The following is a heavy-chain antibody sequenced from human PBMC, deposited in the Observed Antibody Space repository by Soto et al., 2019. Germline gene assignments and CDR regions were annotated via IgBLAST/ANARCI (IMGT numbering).Heavy chain of an antibody. Sequence: EVQLLESGGGLVQPGGSLRLSCAASGFTFSSYAMSWVRQAPGKGLEWVSAISGSGGSTYYADSVKGRFTISRDNSKNTLYLQMNSLRAEDTAVYYCAKVLGYCSSTSCYAFDIWGQGTMVTVSS. V-gene: IGHV3-23*01. CDR1: GFTFSSYA. CDR3: AKVLGYCSSTSCYAFDI. J-gene: IGHJ3*02. CDR2: ISGSGGST. D-gene: IGHD2-2*01.